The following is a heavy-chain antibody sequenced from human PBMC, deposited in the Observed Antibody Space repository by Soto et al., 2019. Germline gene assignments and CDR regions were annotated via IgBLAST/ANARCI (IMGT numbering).Heavy chain of an antibody. D-gene: IGHD3-10*01. CDR2: IFTRDSET. Sequence: GESLKISCKGPGHLFNNHWIGWVRQTPGKGLEWMGLIFTRDSETKTSPSFQGHVSFSVDNSVNTVYLQWTSLKTTDTGIYFCARGYFDSGHGYDLWGQGTLVTVSS. CDR1: GHLFNNHW. V-gene: IGHV5-51*01. J-gene: IGHJ5*02. CDR3: ARGYFDSGHGYDL.